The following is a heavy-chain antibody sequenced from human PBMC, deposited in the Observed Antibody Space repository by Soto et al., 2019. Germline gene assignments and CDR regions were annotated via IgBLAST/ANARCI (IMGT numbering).Heavy chain of an antibody. CDR1: GGTFSSYA. Sequence: QVQLVQSGAEVKKPGSSVKVSCKASGGTFSSYAISWVRQAPGQGLEWMGGIIPIFGTANYAQKFQGRVTITADEATSTAYMELSSRRSEDTAVYYCARRRKNSGYDFTPFDYWGQGTLFTVSS. CDR3: ARRRKNSGYDFTPFDY. J-gene: IGHJ4*02. D-gene: IGHD5-12*01. CDR2: IIPIFGTA. V-gene: IGHV1-69*12.